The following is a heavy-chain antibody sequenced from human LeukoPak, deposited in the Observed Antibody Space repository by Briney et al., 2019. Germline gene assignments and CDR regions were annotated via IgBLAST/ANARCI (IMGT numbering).Heavy chain of an antibody. J-gene: IGHJ4*02. CDR3: ARGDLKVWFGESPTFDY. Sequence: PGGSLRLSCAASGFTVSSNYMSWVRQAPGKGLEWVSVIYSGGSTYYADSVKGRLTISRDNSKNTLYLQMNSLRAEDTAVYYCARGDLKVWFGESPTFDYWGQGTLVTVSS. V-gene: IGHV3-53*01. CDR2: IYSGGST. D-gene: IGHD3-10*01. CDR1: GFTVSSNY.